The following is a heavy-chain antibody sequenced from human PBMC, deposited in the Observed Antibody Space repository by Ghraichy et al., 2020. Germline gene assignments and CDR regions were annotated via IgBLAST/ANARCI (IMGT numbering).Heavy chain of an antibody. CDR3: TTDPSITMVQGAPRYFFY. J-gene: IGHJ4*02. CDR2: IKSKTDGGTT. D-gene: IGHD3-10*01. Sequence: GGSLRLSCAASGFTFSNAWMSWVRQAPGKGLEWVGRIKSKTDGGTTDYAAPVKGRFTISRDDSKNTLYLQMNSLKTEDTAVYYCTTDPSITMVQGAPRYFFYWGQGTLVTVSS. CDR1: GFTFSNAW. V-gene: IGHV3-15*01.